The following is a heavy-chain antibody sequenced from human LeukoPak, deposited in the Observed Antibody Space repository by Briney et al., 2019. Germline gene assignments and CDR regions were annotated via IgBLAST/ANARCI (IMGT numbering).Heavy chain of an antibody. D-gene: IGHD3-9*01. CDR1: GFTFSSYG. Sequence: GGSLRLSCAASGFTFSSYGMSWVRQAPGKGLEWVSAISGSGGSTYYADSVKGRFTISRDNSKNTLYLQMNSLRAEDTAVYYCATRVWYDILTGYGTLDYWGQGTLVTVSS. CDR3: ATRVWYDILTGYGTLDY. J-gene: IGHJ4*02. V-gene: IGHV3-23*01. CDR2: ISGSGGST.